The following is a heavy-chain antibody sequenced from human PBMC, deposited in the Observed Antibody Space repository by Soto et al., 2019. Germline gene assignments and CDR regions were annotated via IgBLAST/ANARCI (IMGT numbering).Heavy chain of an antibody. CDR2: INHSGSA. CDR3: ARVSDY. CDR1: GGSFIDYS. Sequence: QVLLQQWGAGRLKPSETLSLTCAVYGGSFIDYSWGWIRQSPGTGLELIGEINHSGSANYNPSLKSRITISVDTSKNQFSLKLYSMTAADAAVYYCARVSDYWSQGTLVTVSS. J-gene: IGHJ4*02. V-gene: IGHV4-34*01.